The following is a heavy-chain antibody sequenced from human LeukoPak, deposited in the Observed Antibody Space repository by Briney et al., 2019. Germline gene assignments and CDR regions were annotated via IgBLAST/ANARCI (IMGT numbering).Heavy chain of an antibody. D-gene: IGHD3-22*01. Sequence: PGGSLRLSCAASGFTFSSYSMNWVRQAPGKGLEWVSSISSSSSYIYYADSVKGRFTISRDNAKNSLYLQMNSLRAEDTAVYYCARVGNYYDSSGYYYIGYYFDYWGQGTLVTVSS. CDR2: ISSSSSYI. J-gene: IGHJ4*02. V-gene: IGHV3-21*01. CDR1: GFTFSSYS. CDR3: ARVGNYYDSSGYYYIGYYFDY.